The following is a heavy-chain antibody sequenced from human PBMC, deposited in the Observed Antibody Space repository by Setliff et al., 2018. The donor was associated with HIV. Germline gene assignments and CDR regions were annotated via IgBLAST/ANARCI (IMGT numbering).Heavy chain of an antibody. J-gene: IGHJ6*02. CDR1: GFAFSSSE. CDR3: ARVFLEWLLYRPDYVMDV. V-gene: IGHV3-48*03. D-gene: IGHD3-3*01. Sequence: PGGSLRLSCAASGFAFSSSEMNWVRQAPGKGLEWVSYISSSGSSIYYGDSGKGRFTISRDNAKNSLYLQMNSLRAEDTAVYYCARVFLEWLLYRPDYVMDVWGQGTTVTVSS. CDR2: ISSSGSSI.